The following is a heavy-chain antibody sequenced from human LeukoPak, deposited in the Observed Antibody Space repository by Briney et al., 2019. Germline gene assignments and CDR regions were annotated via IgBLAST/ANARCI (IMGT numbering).Heavy chain of an antibody. CDR3: ARQYISGQWYFDY. D-gene: IGHD5-18*01. Sequence: GGSLRLSCAASRFTFSSHALHWVRQAPGKGLEWVAVISSDGSYKYYADSVKGRFTISRDNSKNTLYLQMNSLIPEDTAVYYCARQYISGQWYFDYWGQGTLVTVSS. V-gene: IGHV3-30*04. CDR1: RFTFSSHA. CDR2: ISSDGSYK. J-gene: IGHJ4*02.